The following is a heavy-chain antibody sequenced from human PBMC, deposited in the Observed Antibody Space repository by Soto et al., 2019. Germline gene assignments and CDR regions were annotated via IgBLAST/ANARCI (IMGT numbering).Heavy chain of an antibody. CDR1: GFTFSSYG. J-gene: IGHJ4*02. D-gene: IGHD5-18*01. Sequence: GGSLRLSCAASGFTFSSYGMHWVRQAPGKGLEWVAVISYDGSNKYYADSVKGRFTISRDNSKNTLYLQMNSLRAEDTAVYYCAKDISTAMAHFDYWGQGSLVTVSS. CDR2: ISYDGSNK. CDR3: AKDISTAMAHFDY. V-gene: IGHV3-30*18.